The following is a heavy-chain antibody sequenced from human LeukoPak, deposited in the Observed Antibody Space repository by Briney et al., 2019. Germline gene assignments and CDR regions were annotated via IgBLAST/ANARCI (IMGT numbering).Heavy chain of an antibody. J-gene: IGHJ4*02. V-gene: IGHV1-46*01. CDR3: ARDHGHKSVDY. CDR1: GYTXTSYY. Sequence: ASVKVSCKASGYTXTSYYMHGVRQAPGQGLEWMGIINPSGGSTSYAQKFQGRVTMTRDTSTSTVYMELSSLRSDDTAVYYCARDHGHKSVDYWGQGTLVTVSS. D-gene: IGHD2-21*01. CDR2: INPSGGST.